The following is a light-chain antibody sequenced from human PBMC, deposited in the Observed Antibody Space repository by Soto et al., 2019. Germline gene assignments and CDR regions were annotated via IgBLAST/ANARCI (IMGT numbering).Light chain of an antibody. CDR3: QKYDTVPLT. CDR2: DAS. Sequence: DIRMTQSPPSLSASVGDKVTITCRASQDIYNFVAWHQQKPGEVPKLLIYDASTLRSGASSRFSGSGSGTIFTLAINSLQPEDVGSYFCQKYDTVPLTFGQGTKVEV. J-gene: IGKJ1*01. CDR1: QDIYNF. V-gene: IGKV1-27*01.